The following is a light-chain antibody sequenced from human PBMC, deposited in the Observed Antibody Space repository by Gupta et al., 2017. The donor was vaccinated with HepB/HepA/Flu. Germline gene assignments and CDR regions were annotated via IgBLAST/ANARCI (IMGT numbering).Light chain of an antibody. J-gene: IGKJ1*01. V-gene: IGKV2-30*01. CDR1: RSLVSTDGNTY. CDR3: MQYPEWPQT. CDR2: KVS. Sequence: DVVLNPSPLSLPVNPGQPASISCTSSRSLVSTDGNTYFDWLHQGPGQSPRRLIYKVSKRDSGVPDRFSGSGSGTDFTLKISRVEAEDLGVYYCMQYPEWPQTFGQGTKLEIK.